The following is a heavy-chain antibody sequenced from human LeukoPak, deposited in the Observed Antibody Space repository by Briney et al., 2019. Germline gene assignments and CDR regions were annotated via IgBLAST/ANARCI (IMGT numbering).Heavy chain of an antibody. CDR3: AKDLQKYSSSGFDY. CDR1: GFTFSSYA. V-gene: IGHV3-23*01. Sequence: PGGSLRLSCAASGFTFSSYAMSWVRQAPGKGLEWVSAISGSGGSTHYADSVKGRFTISRDNSKNTLYLQMNSLRAEDTAVYYCAKDLQKYSSSGFDYWGQGTLVTVPS. J-gene: IGHJ4*02. D-gene: IGHD6-6*01. CDR2: ISGSGGST.